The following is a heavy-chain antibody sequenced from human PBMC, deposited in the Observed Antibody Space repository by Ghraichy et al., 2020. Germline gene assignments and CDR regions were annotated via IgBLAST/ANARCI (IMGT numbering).Heavy chain of an antibody. V-gene: IGHV1-2*02. CDR3: ARTSRRIAAAGILREMYNWFDP. D-gene: IGHD6-13*01. CDR2: INPNSGGT. Sequence: ASVKVSCKASGYTFTGYYMHWVRQAPGQGLEWMGWINPNSGGTNYAQKFQGRVTMTRDTSISTAYMELSRLRSDEPAVYYCARTSRRIAAAGILREMYNWFDPWGQGTLVTVSS. CDR1: GYTFTGYY. J-gene: IGHJ5*02.